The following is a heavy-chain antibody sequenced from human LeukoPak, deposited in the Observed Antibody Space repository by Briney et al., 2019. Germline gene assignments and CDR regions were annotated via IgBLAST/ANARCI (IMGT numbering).Heavy chain of an antibody. CDR2: MNPNSGNT. V-gene: IGHV1-8*01. CDR1: GYTFTSYD. CDR3: ARDSRVQRHDY. Sequence: ASVKVSCKASGYTFTSYDINWVRQATGQGLEWMGWMNPNSGNTGYAQKLQGRVTMTTDTSTSTAYMELRSLRSDDTAVYYCARDSRVQRHDYWGQGTLVTVSS. D-gene: IGHD2-15*01. J-gene: IGHJ4*02.